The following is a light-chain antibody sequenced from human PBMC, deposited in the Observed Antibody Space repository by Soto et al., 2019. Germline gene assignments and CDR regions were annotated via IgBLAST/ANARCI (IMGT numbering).Light chain of an antibody. CDR1: QSVSSK. J-gene: IGKJ2*01. CDR2: GVS. CDR3: QQYNNWPHP. V-gene: IGKV3-15*01. Sequence: EIVMTQSPATLSVSPGERATLSCRASQSVSSKLAWFQQKPGQAPSLLIYGVSTRATGVPVRFSGSGSGTEFTLTGNSLQAEDFAVYYCQQYNNWPHPFGQGTKVDIK.